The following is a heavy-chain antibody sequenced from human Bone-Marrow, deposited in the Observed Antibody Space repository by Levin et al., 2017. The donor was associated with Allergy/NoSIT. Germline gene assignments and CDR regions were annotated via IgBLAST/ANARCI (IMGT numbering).Heavy chain of an antibody. CDR2: IYYSGST. CDR1: GGSIRSYY. CDR3: VGTDTIIPELNWFDP. D-gene: IGHD1-26*01. V-gene: IGHV4-59*01. Sequence: SQTLSLTCTVSGGSIRSYYWSWIRQPPGKGLEWIGYIYYSGSTNYNPSLKSRVTISVDTSKNQFSLKLSSVTAADTAVYYCVGTDTIIPELNWFDPWGQGTLVTVSS. J-gene: IGHJ5*02.